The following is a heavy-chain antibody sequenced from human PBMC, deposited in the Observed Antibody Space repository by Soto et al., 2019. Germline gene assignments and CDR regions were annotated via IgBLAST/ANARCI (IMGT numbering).Heavy chain of an antibody. D-gene: IGHD3-16*01. Sequence: QVQLVQSGAEVRKPGASVKVSCKASGYTFTTYGISWVRQAPGQGLEWMGWISGYNGHTKYAQKFQGRVTMTTDPSTSTVYMDLRRLRSDDTAVYYCAREGEMPYYYYGLDVWGQGTTVTVSS. CDR3: AREGEMPYYYYGLDV. CDR2: ISGYNGHT. J-gene: IGHJ6*02. V-gene: IGHV1-18*01. CDR1: GYTFTTYG.